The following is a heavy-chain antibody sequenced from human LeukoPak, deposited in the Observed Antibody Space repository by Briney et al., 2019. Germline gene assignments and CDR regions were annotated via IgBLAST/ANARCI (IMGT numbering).Heavy chain of an antibody. Sequence: PSETLSLTCTVSGGSISSGDYYWSWIRQPPGKGLEWIGYIYYSGSTYYNPSLKSRVTISMDRSKNQFSLNLSSVTAADTAVYYCASSVVRGIIITFDYWGQGSLVTVSS. CDR1: GGSISSGDYY. CDR3: ASSVVRGIIITFDY. D-gene: IGHD3-10*01. J-gene: IGHJ4*02. V-gene: IGHV4-30-4*01. CDR2: IYYSGST.